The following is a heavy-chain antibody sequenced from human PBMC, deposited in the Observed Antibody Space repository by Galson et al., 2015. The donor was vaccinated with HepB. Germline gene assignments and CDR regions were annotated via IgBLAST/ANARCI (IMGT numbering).Heavy chain of an antibody. J-gene: IGHJ2*01. CDR1: GYSFTSYW. V-gene: IGHV5-10-1*01. Sequence: QSGAEVKKPGESLRISCKGSGYSFTSYWISWVRQMPGKGPEWMGRIDPSDSYTNYSPSSQGHVTISADKSISTAYLQWSSLKASDTAMYYCARHEGPHSSGWFYWYFDLWGRGTLVTVSS. CDR2: IDPSDSYT. CDR3: ARHEGPHSSGWFYWYFDL. D-gene: IGHD6-19*01.